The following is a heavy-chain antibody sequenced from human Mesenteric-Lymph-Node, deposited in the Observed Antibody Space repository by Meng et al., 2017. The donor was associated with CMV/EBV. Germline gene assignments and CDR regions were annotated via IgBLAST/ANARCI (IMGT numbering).Heavy chain of an antibody. CDR2: IRSKAYGGTT. CDR1: GFTFGDYA. D-gene: IGHD3-3*01. CDR3: TRGFTYYDFWSGYYHYGMDV. Sequence: GESLKISCTASGFTFGDYAMSWVRQAPGKGLEWVGFIRSKAYGGTTEYAASVKGRFTISRDDSKSIAYLQMNSLKTEDTAVYYCTRGFTYYDFWSGYYHYGMDVWGQGTTVTVSS. V-gene: IGHV3-49*04. J-gene: IGHJ6*02.